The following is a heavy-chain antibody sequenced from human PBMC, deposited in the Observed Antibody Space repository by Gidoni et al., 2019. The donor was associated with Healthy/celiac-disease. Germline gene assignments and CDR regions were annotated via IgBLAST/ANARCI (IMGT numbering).Heavy chain of an antibody. D-gene: IGHD3-22*01. CDR1: GFTFSSYS. Sequence: EVQLVESGGGLVQPGGSLRPSCAASGFTFSSYSMNWVRQAPGKGLEWVSYISSSSSTIYYADSVKGRFTISRDNAKNSLYLQMNSLRDEDTAVYYCARADYYDSSGYPALYYFDYWGQGTLVTVSS. CDR3: ARADYYDSSGYPALYYFDY. CDR2: ISSSSSTI. V-gene: IGHV3-48*02. J-gene: IGHJ4*02.